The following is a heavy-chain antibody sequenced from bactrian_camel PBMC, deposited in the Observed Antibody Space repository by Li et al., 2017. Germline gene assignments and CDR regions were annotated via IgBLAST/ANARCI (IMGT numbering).Heavy chain of an antibody. V-gene: IGHV3S31*01. CDR2: INSGGGST. J-gene: IGHJ4*01. D-gene: IGHD8*01. Sequence: DVQLVESGGGSVQAGGSLKLSCAASGFPFSDHAMHWVRQAPGKGLEWVSGINSGGGSTYYLDSVKGRFTISRDNAKNTLYLQLNSLKTEDTAMYFCTQGVYWSTIGDIQRHQRGQGTQVTVS. CDR1: GFPFSDHA. CDR3: TQGVYWSTIGDIQRHQ.